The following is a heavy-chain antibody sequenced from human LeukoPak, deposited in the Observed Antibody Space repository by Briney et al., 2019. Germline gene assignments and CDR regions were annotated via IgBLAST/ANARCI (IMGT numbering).Heavy chain of an antibody. V-gene: IGHV4-4*07. CDR2: FYTGGST. CDR3: ARETSRGLDH. D-gene: IGHD2-15*01. J-gene: IGHJ4*02. Sequence: SETLSLTCTVSGASLSSYFWSWIRQPAGKGLGWIGRFYTGGSTHFNTSLKSRLTMSANTSTKQFSLRLRSVTAADTAVYYCARETSRGLDHWGQGILVTVSS. CDR1: GASLSSYF.